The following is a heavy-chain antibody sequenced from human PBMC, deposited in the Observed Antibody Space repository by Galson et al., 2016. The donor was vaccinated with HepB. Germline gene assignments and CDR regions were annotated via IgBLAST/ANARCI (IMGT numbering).Heavy chain of an antibody. CDR1: GFTFSSYW. CDR2: LNSDGTTQ. D-gene: IGHD2-2*02. J-gene: IGHJ4*02. Sequence: SLRLSCAGSGFTFSSYWIHWVRQAPGKGLVWVARLNSDGTTQRYADSVKGRFTVSRDNAKNSLYLQMNSLRAEDTAVYYCASSQRVGDPNCSGISCYIDYWGQGTLVTVSS. CDR3: ASSQRVGDPNCSGISCYIDY. V-gene: IGHV3-74*01.